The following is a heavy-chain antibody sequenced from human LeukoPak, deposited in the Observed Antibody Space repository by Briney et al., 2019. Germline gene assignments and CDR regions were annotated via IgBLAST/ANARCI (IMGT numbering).Heavy chain of an antibody. CDR3: ARDFVRYYDSSGYYYGY. CDR1: GYIFTNYG. D-gene: IGHD3-22*01. Sequence: GASVKVSCKASGYIFTNYGISWVRQAPGQGLEWMGWISAYSGNTNYAQKFQGRVTMTRDTSISTAYMELSRLRSDDTAVYYCARDFVRYYDSSGYYYGYWGQGTLVTVSS. V-gene: IGHV1-18*01. CDR2: ISAYSGNT. J-gene: IGHJ4*02.